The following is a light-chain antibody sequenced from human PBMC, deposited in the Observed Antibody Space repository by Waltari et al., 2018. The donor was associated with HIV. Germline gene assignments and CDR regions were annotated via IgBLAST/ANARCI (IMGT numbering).Light chain of an antibody. V-gene: IGLV1-44*01. CDR2: SYG. CDR3: ATWDDSLNAWV. J-gene: IGLJ3*02. Sequence: QSVLNQSPSASGTPGQRVIISCSGSSSNIGSNTVTWYQQFPGTAPKLLIYSYGQRPSGVPERFSGYKSATSASLAISGLRSEDEADYYCATWDDSLNAWVFGGGTKLTVL. CDR1: SSNIGSNT.